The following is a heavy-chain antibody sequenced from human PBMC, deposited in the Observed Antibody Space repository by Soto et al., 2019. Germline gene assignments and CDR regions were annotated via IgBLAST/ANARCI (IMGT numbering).Heavy chain of an antibody. CDR1: GFTFSSYA. CDR3: ARAHGGISGSYNWFDP. J-gene: IGHJ5*02. Sequence: QVQLVESGGGVVQPGRSLRLSCAASGFTFSSYAMHWVRQAPGKGLEWVAVISYDGSNKYYADSVKGRFTISRDNSKNTLYLQMNSLRAEDTAVYYCARAHGGISGSYNWFDPWGQGTLVTVSS. V-gene: IGHV3-30-3*01. D-gene: IGHD1-26*01. CDR2: ISYDGSNK.